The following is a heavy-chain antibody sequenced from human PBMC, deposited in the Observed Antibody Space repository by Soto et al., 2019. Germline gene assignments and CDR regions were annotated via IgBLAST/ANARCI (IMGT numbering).Heavy chain of an antibody. Sequence: VLLRHACAASGGTIISYWMHCVNQAPGKGLVWVSRINSDGSSTSYADSVKGRFTISRDNAKNTLYLHMNSLRAEDTAVYYCARDHNYDFWSGYFYYYGMDVWGQGTTVTVSS. CDR1: GGTIISYW. CDR3: ARDHNYDFWSGYFYYYGMDV. D-gene: IGHD3-3*01. J-gene: IGHJ6*02. V-gene: IGHV3-74*01. CDR2: INSDGSST.